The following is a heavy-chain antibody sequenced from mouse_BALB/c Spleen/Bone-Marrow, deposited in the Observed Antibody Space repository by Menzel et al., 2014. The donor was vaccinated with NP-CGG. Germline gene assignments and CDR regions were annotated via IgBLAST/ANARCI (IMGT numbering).Heavy chain of an antibody. Sequence: QVQLQQSGAELVRPGASVKLSCKASGYTFTSYWISWVKQRPGQGLEWIGNIYPSDSYTNYNQKFKDKATLTVDKSSSTAYMQLSSPTSEDSAVYYCTRVRGYGSRAWFAYWGQGTLVTVSA. V-gene: IGHV1-69*02. CDR3: TRVRGYGSRAWFAY. CDR1: GYTFTSYW. J-gene: IGHJ3*01. CDR2: IYPSDSYT. D-gene: IGHD1-1*01.